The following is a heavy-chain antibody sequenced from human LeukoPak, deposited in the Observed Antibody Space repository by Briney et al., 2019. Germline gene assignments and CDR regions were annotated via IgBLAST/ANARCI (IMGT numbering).Heavy chain of an antibody. Sequence: SETLSLTCTVFGASISSYYWSWIRQPPGKGLEWIGYISYSGSPNYNPSLKSRVTISADTSKNQFSLNLSSVTAADTAVYYCARVGHIVAAGTYDWWGQGTLVTVSS. CDR1: GASISSYY. J-gene: IGHJ4*02. V-gene: IGHV4-59*08. D-gene: IGHD6-13*01. CDR2: ISYSGSP. CDR3: ARVGHIVAAGTYDW.